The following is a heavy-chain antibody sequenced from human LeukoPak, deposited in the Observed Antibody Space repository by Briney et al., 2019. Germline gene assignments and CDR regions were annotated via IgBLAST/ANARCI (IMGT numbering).Heavy chain of an antibody. D-gene: IGHD3-16*01. Sequence: GGSLRLSCAASGFTFSSYAMSWVRQAPGKGLEWVSAISGSGGSTYYADSVKGRFTISRDNSKNTLYLQMNSLRAEDTAVYYCAKDCGYDYVWGDYYFDYWGQGTLVTVSS. CDR2: ISGSGGST. V-gene: IGHV3-23*01. CDR1: GFTFSSYA. J-gene: IGHJ4*02. CDR3: AKDCGYDYVWGDYYFDY.